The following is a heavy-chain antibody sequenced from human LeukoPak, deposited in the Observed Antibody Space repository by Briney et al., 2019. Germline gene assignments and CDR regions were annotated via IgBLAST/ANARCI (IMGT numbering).Heavy chain of an antibody. V-gene: IGHV4-59*01. CDR3: ARESGGWFDP. CDR1: GGSISNYY. CDR2: IYYSGST. Sequence: SETLSLTCTVPGGSISNYYWSWIRQPPGKGLEWIGYIYYSGSTNYDPSLKSRVTMSVDTSNNQFSLKLSSVTAADTAVYYCARESGGWFDPWGQGTLVTVSS. J-gene: IGHJ5*02. D-gene: IGHD1-26*01.